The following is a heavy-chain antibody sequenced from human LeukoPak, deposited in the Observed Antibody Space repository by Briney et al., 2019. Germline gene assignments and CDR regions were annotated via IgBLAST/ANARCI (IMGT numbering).Heavy chain of an antibody. D-gene: IGHD3-10*01. CDR3: TTDRGYYGMDV. Sequence: GGSLRLSCAASGFTFSNSWMSWVRQAPGKGLEWVGRIKSKADGGTTDYAAPVKGRFTISRDDSKNTLYLQMNSLKTEDTAVYYCTTDRGYYGMDVWGQGTTVTVSS. CDR1: GFTFSNSW. CDR2: IKSKADGGTT. J-gene: IGHJ6*02. V-gene: IGHV3-15*01.